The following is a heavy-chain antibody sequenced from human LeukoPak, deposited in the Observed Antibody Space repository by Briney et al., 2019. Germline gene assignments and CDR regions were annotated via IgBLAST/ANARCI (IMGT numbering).Heavy chain of an antibody. J-gene: IGHJ5*02. CDR2: ISSSDSTT. Sequence: GGSLRLSCEASGFRFSDYSMNWVRQTPGKGLQWISYISSSDSTTYYTDSVRGRFTISRDNAKSSLYLLMNSLGDEDTGIYYCARNTIFHPWGQGTLVTVSS. CDR3: ARNTIFHP. CDR1: GFRFSDYS. V-gene: IGHV3-48*02. D-gene: IGHD3-9*01.